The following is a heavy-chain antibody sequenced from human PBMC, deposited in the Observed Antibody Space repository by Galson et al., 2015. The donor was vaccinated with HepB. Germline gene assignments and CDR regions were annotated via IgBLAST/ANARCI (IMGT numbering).Heavy chain of an antibody. CDR2: INAGNGNT. CDR1: GYTFTSYD. V-gene: IGHV1-3*01. Sequence: SVKVSCKASGYTFTSYDMHWVRQAPGQRLEWMGWINAGNGNTRYSQRLQGRVTITRDTSASTAYMELSRLRSEDTAVYYCARDLAYGIDVWGQGTTVTVS. J-gene: IGHJ6*02. CDR3: ARDLAYGIDV.